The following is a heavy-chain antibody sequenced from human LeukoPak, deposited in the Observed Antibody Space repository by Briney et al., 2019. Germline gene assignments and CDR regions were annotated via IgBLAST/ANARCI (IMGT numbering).Heavy chain of an antibody. D-gene: IGHD3-10*01. J-gene: IGHJ5*02. CDR1: GGTFSSYA. CDR2: IIPIFGTA. Sequence: SVKVSCKASGGTFSSYAISWVRQAPGQGLEWMGGIIPIFGTANYAQKFQGRVTITADKSTSTAYMELSSLRSEDTAVYYCARMYYFDSGSDNWFDPWGQGTLVTVSS. V-gene: IGHV1-69*06. CDR3: ARMYYFDSGSDNWFDP.